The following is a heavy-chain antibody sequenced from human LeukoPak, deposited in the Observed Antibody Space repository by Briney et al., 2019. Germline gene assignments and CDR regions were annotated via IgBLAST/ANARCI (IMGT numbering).Heavy chain of an antibody. CDR1: GFTFSGYD. D-gene: IGHD1-1*01. Sequence: RGGSLRLSGAASGFTFSGYDMHWVRQATGKGLEWVSAIGTAGDTYYTGSVKGRFTISRENAKNSLYLQMNSLRAGDTAVYYCARVAKERVGGVYYFDYWGQGTLVTVSS. J-gene: IGHJ4*02. CDR3: ARVAKERVGGVYYFDY. CDR2: IGTAGDT. V-gene: IGHV3-13*01.